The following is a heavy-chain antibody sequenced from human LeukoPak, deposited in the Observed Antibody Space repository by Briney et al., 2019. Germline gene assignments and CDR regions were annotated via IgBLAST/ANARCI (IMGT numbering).Heavy chain of an antibody. V-gene: IGHV1-3*01. CDR1: GYTFTSYA. D-gene: IGHD3-22*01. J-gene: IGHJ4*02. Sequence: GASVKVSCKASGYTFTSYAMHWERQAPGQRLEWMGWINAGNGNTKYSQKFQGRVTITRDTSASTAYMELSSLRSEDTAVYYCARVRAGEYYYDSSGYYYEDYWGQGTLVTVSS. CDR3: ARVRAGEYYYDSSGYYYEDY. CDR2: INAGNGNT.